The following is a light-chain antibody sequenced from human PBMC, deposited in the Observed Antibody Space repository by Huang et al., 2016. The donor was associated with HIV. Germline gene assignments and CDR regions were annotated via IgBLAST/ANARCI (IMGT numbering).Light chain of an antibody. CDR3: MQSTHLRT. Sequence: IVMTQTPPSLSVTPGQPATISCKSNQSLLHSDGKTYLYWYLQRPGQSPQLLIYDVSSRFSGVPDRFRGSGSGTDFTLKISRVEAGDVGIYYCMQSTHLRTFGQGTKLEIK. CDR1: QSLLHSDGKTY. V-gene: IGKV2-29*02. CDR2: DVS. J-gene: IGKJ2*02.